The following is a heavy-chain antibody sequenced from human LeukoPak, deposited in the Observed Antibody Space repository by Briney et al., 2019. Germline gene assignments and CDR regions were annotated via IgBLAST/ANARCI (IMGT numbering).Heavy chain of an antibody. V-gene: IGHV3-48*04. CDR1: GFTFSSYS. CDR3: AREPYAGEQQLTCWFDP. Sequence: GGSLRLSCAASGFTFSSYSMNWVRQAPGKGLEWVSYISSSSSTIYYAGSVKGRFTISRDNAKNSLYLQMNSLRAEDTAVYYCAREPYAGEQQLTCWFDPWGQGTLVTVSS. CDR2: ISSSSSTI. D-gene: IGHD6-13*01. J-gene: IGHJ5*02.